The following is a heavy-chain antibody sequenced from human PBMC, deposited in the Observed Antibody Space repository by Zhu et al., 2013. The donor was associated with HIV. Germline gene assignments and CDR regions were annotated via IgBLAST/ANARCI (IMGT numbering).Heavy chain of an antibody. J-gene: IGHJ6*01. CDR1: RDTFTSYV. D-gene: IGHD2-2*01. V-gene: IGHV1-69*01. CDR3: ARGGKIAVDPTMDV. Sequence: QVQLVQSGAEVKKPGSSVKVSCKAPRDTFTSYVISWVRQAPGQGLEWMGGFIPLFDRTNYAQKFQDRLTFTADESTSTLYMELRSLKSEDTAVYYCARGGKIAVDPTMDVWGPGGPRSPSPQ. CDR2: FIPLFDRT.